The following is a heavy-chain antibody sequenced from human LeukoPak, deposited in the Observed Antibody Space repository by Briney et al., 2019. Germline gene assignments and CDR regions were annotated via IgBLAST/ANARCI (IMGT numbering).Heavy chain of an antibody. CDR2: IDANNGDT. V-gene: IGHV1-2*02. CDR3: ARDPSSVTLYFFDY. CDR1: GYTFMGNY. J-gene: IGHJ4*02. D-gene: IGHD4-11*01. Sequence: ASVKLSCKASGYTFMGNYIHWLRQAPGQGLEWMGWIDANNGDTKSAQKFQGRVTMSRDTSISTAYMDLSSLSPDDAAVYYCARDPSSVTLYFFDYWGQGTLVTVSS.